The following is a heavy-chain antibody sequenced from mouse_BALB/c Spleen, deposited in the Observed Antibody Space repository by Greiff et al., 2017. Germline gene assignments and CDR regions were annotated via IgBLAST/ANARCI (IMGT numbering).Heavy chain of an antibody. CDR2: IDPANGNT. Sequence: EVQLVESGAELVKPGASVKLSCTASGFNIKDTYMHWVKQRPEQGLEWIGRIDPANGNTKYDPKFQGKATITADTSSNTAYLQLSSLTSEDTAVYYCARGYYLYAMDYWGQGTSVTVSS. J-gene: IGHJ4*01. CDR1: GFNIKDTY. D-gene: IGHD1-1*01. CDR3: ARGYYLYAMDY. V-gene: IGHV14-3*02.